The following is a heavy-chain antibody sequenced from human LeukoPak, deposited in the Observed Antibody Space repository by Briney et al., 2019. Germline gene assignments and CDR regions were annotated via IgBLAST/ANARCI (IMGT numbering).Heavy chain of an antibody. CDR2: IKQDGSEK. V-gene: IGHV3-7*04. D-gene: IGHD1-26*01. Sequence: PGGSLRLSCAASGFTFSSYWMSWVRQAPGKGLEWVANIKQDGSEKYYVDSVKGRLTISRDNAKNSLYLQMNSLRAEDTAVYYCAGGIVGATLDYWGQGTLVTVSS. J-gene: IGHJ4*02. CDR3: AGGIVGATLDY. CDR1: GFTFSSYW.